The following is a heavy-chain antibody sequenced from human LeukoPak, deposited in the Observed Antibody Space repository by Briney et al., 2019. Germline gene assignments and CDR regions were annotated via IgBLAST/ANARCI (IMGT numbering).Heavy chain of an antibody. D-gene: IGHD3-10*01. Sequence: GESLKISCKGSGYSFTSYWIGWVRQMPGKGLEWMGIIYPGDSDTRYSPSFQGQVTISADKSISTAYLQWSSLKASDTAMYYCARKRADYYGSGSLSWASYYYYMDVWGKGTTVTISS. CDR3: ARKRADYYGSGSLSWASYYYYMDV. CDR1: GYSFTSYW. J-gene: IGHJ6*03. V-gene: IGHV5-51*01. CDR2: IYPGDSDT.